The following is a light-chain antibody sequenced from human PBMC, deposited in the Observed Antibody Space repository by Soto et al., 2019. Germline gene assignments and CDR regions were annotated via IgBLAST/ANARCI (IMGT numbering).Light chain of an antibody. CDR2: EVS. J-gene: IGLJ1*01. Sequence: QSALTQPASVSGSPGQSITISCTGTSSDVGAYNFVSWYQHHPGTAPKLMIYEVSNRPSGASNRFSASESGNTASLTISGLQAEDEADYYCFTSSDSPSYVFGTGTKLTVL. V-gene: IGLV2-14*01. CDR3: FTSSDSPSYV. CDR1: SSDVGAYNF.